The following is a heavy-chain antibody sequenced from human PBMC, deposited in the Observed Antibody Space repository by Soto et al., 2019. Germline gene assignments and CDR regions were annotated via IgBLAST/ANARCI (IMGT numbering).Heavy chain of an antibody. D-gene: IGHD3-22*01. CDR2: ITSKTGDQ. J-gene: IGHJ4*02. Sequence: EVRLVESGGGLVKPGGSLRLFCEASGFTFNKYSMNWVRQAPGKGLEWVSSITSKTGDQYYAASVEGRFIISRDNTKNSLSLQLTSLRDEDTAVYYCARDLMPNDRALGDLAYWGLGTLVTVSS. V-gene: IGHV3-21*02. CDR1: GFTFNKYS. CDR3: ARDLMPNDRALGDLAY.